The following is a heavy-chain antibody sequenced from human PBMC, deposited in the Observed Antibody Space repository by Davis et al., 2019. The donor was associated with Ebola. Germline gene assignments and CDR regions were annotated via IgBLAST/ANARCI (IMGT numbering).Heavy chain of an antibody. Sequence: GESLKISCQDSGDSFSTHWIGWVRQMPGKGLEWMGIIFPGDSDIRYSPSFQGQVTIPADKSISTVYLQWSSLKASDTAMYFCAKGRGPYRRGDAFDIWGRGTMVTVSS. V-gene: IGHV5-51*01. CDR2: IFPGDSDI. CDR1: GDSFSTHW. D-gene: IGHD1-26*01. J-gene: IGHJ3*02. CDR3: AKGRGPYRRGDAFDI.